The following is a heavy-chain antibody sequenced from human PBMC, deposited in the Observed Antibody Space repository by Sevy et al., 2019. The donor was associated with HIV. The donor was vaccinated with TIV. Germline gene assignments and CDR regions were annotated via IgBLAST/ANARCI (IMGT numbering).Heavy chain of an antibody. V-gene: IGHV3-7*01. CDR2: IKQDGTGE. D-gene: IGHD6-19*01. CDR3: ARGSGWLTDY. J-gene: IGHJ4*02. Sequence: GGSLRLSCAVSGFTFSRHYMTWVRQAPGKGLEWVANIKQDGTGEYYVDSVKGRFTISRDNAKNSLYLQMNSLRAEDTAVYYCARGSGWLTDYWGQGTLATVSS. CDR1: GFTFSRHY.